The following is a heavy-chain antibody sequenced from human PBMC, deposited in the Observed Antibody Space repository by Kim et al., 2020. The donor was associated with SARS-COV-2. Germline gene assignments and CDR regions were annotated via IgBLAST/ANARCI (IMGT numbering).Heavy chain of an antibody. V-gene: IGHV4-59*08. CDR2: IDYSGRT. Sequence: SETLSLTCTVSGGSISSYYWSWIRQPPGKGLEWIGYIDYSGRTNYNPSLKSRVTISVYTSKNQFSLKLTSVTAADTAVYYCARSQTRTFFGVVTPFDYWGQGILVTVSS. CDR3: ARSQTRTFFGVVTPFDY. D-gene: IGHD3-3*01. J-gene: IGHJ4*02. CDR1: GGSISSYY.